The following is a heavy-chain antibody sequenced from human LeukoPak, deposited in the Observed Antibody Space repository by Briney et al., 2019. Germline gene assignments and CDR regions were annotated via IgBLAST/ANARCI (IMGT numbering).Heavy chain of an antibody. CDR1: GFTFSSYS. V-gene: IGHV3-48*01. D-gene: IGHD3-16*01. CDR3: AREGGSHFFDY. J-gene: IGHJ4*02. Sequence: GGSLRLSCAASGFTFSSYSMNWVRQAPGKGLEWVSYISSSSSTIYYADSVKGRFTISRDNAKKSLYLQMNSLRAEDTAVYYCAREGGSHFFDYWGQGTLVTVSS. CDR2: ISSSSSTI.